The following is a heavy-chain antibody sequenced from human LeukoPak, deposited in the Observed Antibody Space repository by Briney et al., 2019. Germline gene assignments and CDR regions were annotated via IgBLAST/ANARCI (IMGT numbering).Heavy chain of an antibody. CDR1: GGSISSSSYY. CDR2: IYYSGST. CDR3: ASGGRYCSSTSCYYFDY. D-gene: IGHD2-2*01. Sequence: PSETLSLTCTVSGGSISSSSYYWGWIRQPPGKGLEWIGSIYYSGSTYYNPSLKSRVTISVDTSKNQFPLKLSSVTAADTAVYYCASGGRYCSSTSCYYFDYWGQGTLVTVSS. J-gene: IGHJ4*02. V-gene: IGHV4-39*01.